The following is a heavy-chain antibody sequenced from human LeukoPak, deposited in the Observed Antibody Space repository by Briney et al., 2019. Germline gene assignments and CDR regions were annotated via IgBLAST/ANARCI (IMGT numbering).Heavy chain of an antibody. CDR2: IYNSGST. D-gene: IGHD4-17*01. J-gene: IGHJ4*02. CDR3: ATCRDEFGDYGFTF. V-gene: IGHV4-61*01. CDR1: GGSVSSGSYY. Sequence: SETLSLTCTVSGGSVSSGSYYWSWIRQPPGKGLEWIGYIYNSGSTKYNPSLKSRVTISADTSKNLFSLKLTSVTAADTAMYYCATCRDEFGDYGFTFWGQGTLVTVSS.